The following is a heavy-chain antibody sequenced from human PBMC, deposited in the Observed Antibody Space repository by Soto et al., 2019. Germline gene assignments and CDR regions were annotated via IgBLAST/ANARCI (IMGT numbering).Heavy chain of an antibody. Sequence: QVHLVESGGALVKPGGSLRLSCAASGFTFSHYYMSWIRQAPGKGLEWVSYISNSAGTTYYADSVKGRFTISRDNAKNSLYLQMNNLRAEDTAVYYCARGIAVAGTDYFDYWGQGTLVTVSS. CDR2: ISNSAGTT. J-gene: IGHJ4*02. CDR1: GFTFSHYY. D-gene: IGHD6-19*01. CDR3: ARGIAVAGTDYFDY. V-gene: IGHV3-11*01.